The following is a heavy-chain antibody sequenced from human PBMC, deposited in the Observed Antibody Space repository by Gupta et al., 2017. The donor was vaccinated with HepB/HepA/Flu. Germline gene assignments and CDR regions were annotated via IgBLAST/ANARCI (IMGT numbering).Heavy chain of an antibody. CDR1: EYTFTSYG. Sequence: QVQLVQSGAEVKKPGASVKVSCKASEYTFTSYGISWVRQAPGHGLGWMGWISAYNGNTNYAQKLQGRVTMTTDTSTSTAYMELRSLRSDDTAVYYCARDESETSFGVVINSYYYGMDVWGQGTTVTVSS. J-gene: IGHJ6*02. CDR3: ARDESETSFGVVINSYYYGMDV. V-gene: IGHV1-18*01. D-gene: IGHD3-3*01. CDR2: ISAYNGNT.